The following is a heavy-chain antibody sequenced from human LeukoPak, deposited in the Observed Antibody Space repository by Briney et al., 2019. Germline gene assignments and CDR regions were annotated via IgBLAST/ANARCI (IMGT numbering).Heavy chain of an antibody. V-gene: IGHV1-46*02. Sequence: GASVKVSCKASGYTFNSSYMHWVRQAPGQGLEWVGIINPSDDSTRYAQKFQGRVTMTKDTSTNTVYMHLSSLSSDDTAVYYCARAYYESSAYRHAVYFDYWGQGTLVTVSS. CDR3: ARAYYESSAYRHAVYFDY. J-gene: IGHJ4*02. D-gene: IGHD3-22*01. CDR2: INPSDDST. CDR1: GYTFNSSY.